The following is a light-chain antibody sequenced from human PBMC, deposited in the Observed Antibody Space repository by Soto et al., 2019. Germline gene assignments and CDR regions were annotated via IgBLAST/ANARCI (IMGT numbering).Light chain of an antibody. CDR1: LGVARY. CDR3: QQYNNWRT. J-gene: IGKJ1*01. Sequence: IQLTQSPSSLSASAGDRVTLTCRASLGVARYLAWYQQKPGTAPKLLIYAASTLQSGVPSRFSGSGSGTEFTLTISSLQSEDFAVDYCQQYNNWRTFGQVTKVDIK. V-gene: IGKV1-9*01. CDR2: AAS.